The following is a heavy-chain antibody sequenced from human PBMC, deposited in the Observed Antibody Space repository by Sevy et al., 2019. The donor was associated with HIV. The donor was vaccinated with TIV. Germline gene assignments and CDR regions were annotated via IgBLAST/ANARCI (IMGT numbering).Heavy chain of an antibody. J-gene: IGHJ4*02. D-gene: IGHD2-8*01. CDR1: GFTFSKYS. CDR3: AREGCTKPHDY. Sequence: EGSLRLSCAASGFTFSKYSMSWVRQPPGKGLEWVSTLSFGCGEINYADSVKGRFTISRDNSKSSVYLQMNNLRPEDTAVYYCAREGCTKPHDYWGQGTLVTVSS. V-gene: IGHV3-23*01. CDR2: LSFGCGEI.